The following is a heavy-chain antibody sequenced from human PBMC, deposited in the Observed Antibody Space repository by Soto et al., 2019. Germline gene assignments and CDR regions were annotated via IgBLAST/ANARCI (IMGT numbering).Heavy chain of an antibody. CDR2: ISSSSSTI. Sequence: GGSLRLSCAASGFTFSSYSMNWVRQAPGKGLEWVSYISSSSSTIYYADSVKGRFTISRDNAKNSLYLQMNGLRDEDTAVYYCARARSGYYHAPFDYWGQGTLVTVSS. J-gene: IGHJ4*02. CDR1: GFTFSSYS. CDR3: ARARSGYYHAPFDY. D-gene: IGHD3-22*01. V-gene: IGHV3-48*02.